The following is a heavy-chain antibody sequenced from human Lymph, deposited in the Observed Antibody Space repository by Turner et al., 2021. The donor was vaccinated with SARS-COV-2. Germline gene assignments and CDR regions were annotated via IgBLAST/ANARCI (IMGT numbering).Heavy chain of an antibody. Sequence: VQLLESGGGLVPAGGSLRLSCAASGFTFSSYAMSWVRQAPGKGLEWVAVSSGSGGSTYYADSMKGRFTISRDNSKNTLYQQMNSLRAEDTAVYYCAKNEMAMIVVVITLFDYWGQGTLVTVSS. J-gene: IGHJ4*02. CDR3: AKNEMAMIVVVITLFDY. CDR2: SSGSGGST. CDR1: GFTFSSYA. D-gene: IGHD3-22*01. V-gene: IGHV3-23*01.